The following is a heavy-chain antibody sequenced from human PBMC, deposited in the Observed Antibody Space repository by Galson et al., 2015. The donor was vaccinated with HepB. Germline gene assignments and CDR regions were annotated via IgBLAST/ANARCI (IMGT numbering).Heavy chain of an antibody. V-gene: IGHV3-23*01. CDR3: TKDRIRTTVVTPYFDS. CDR2: ISGSGDNT. Sequence: SLRLSCAVSGFTFSSYAMSWFRQAPGKGLEWVSGISGSGDNTYYAGSVKGRFTISRDNSKNTLYLQMNSLRAEDTAVYYCTKDRIRTTVVTPYFDSWGQGTLVTVSS. J-gene: IGHJ4*02. CDR1: GFTFSSYA. D-gene: IGHD4-23*01.